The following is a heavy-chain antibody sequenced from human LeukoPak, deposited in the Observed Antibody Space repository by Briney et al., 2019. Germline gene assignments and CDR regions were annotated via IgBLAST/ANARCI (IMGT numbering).Heavy chain of an antibody. D-gene: IGHD3-16*01. CDR2: INHSGST. V-gene: IGHV4-34*01. Sequence: PSETLSLTCAVYGGSFSGYYWSWIRQPPGKGLEWIGEINHSGSTNYNPSLKSRVTISVDTSKNQFSLKLSSVTAADTAVYYCASPHLYESSFDYWGQGTLVTVSS. CDR3: ASPHLYESSFDY. J-gene: IGHJ4*02. CDR1: GGSFSGYY.